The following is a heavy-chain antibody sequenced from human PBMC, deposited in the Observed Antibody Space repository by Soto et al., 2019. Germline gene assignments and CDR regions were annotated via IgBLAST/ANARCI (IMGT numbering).Heavy chain of an antibody. D-gene: IGHD7-27*01. CDR3: ARGRYCLTGRCFPNWFDS. V-gene: IGHV4-30-4*01. CDR2: IYKSATT. J-gene: IGHJ5*01. Sequence: TLSLTCSVSGDSISNLDYFWAWIRQPPGQALEYIGYIYKSATTYYNPSFESRVAISVDTSKSQFSLNVTAVTAADTAVYFCARGRYCLTGRCFPNWFDSWGQGALVTVSS. CDR1: GDSISNLDYF.